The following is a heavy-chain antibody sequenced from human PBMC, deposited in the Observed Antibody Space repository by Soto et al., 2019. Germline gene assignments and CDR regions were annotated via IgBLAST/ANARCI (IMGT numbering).Heavy chain of an antibody. CDR3: ARRGHDYYYYYYVDD. D-gene: IGHD1-1*01. CDR2: IYYSGST. J-gene: IGHJ6*03. V-gene: IGHV4-39*07. Sequence: SETLSLTCTVSGGSISSSSYYWGWIRQPPGKGLEWIGCIYYSGSTNYNPSLKSRVTISVDTSKNQFSLKLSSVTAADTAVYYCARRGHDYYYYYYVDDCVKGTTVTV. CDR1: GGSISSSSYY.